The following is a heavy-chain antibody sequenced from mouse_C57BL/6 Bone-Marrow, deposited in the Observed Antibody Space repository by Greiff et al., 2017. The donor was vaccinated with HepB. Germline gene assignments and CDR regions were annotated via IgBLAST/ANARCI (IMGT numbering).Heavy chain of an antibody. D-gene: IGHD2-3*01. V-gene: IGHV1-18*01. CDR2: INPNNGGT. Sequence: EVQLQQPGPELVKPGASVKIPCKASGYTFTDYNMDWVKQSHGTSLEWIGDINPNNGGTIYNQKCKGKATLTVDKSSSTAYMERRSLASEDTAVYYCARADGYGPDYWGQGTTLTVSS. CDR1: GYTFTDYN. J-gene: IGHJ2*01. CDR3: ARADGYGPDY.